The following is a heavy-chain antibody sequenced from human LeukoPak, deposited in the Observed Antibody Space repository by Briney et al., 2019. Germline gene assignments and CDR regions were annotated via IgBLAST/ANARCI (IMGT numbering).Heavy chain of an antibody. Sequence: PGGSLRLSCAASGFTFSSYAMHWVRQAPGKGLEYVSAISSNGGSTYYANSVKGRFTISRDNSKNTLYLQMGSLRAEDIAVYYCARKPVGASAFDIWGQGTMVTVSS. D-gene: IGHD1-26*01. J-gene: IGHJ3*02. CDR1: GFTFSSYA. CDR3: ARKPVGASAFDI. CDR2: ISSNGGST. V-gene: IGHV3-64*01.